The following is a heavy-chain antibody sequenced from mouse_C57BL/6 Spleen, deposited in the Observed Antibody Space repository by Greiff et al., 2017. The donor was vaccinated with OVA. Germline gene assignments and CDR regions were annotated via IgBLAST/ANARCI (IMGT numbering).Heavy chain of an antibody. CDR3: ANYYGSSYGSAMDY. CDR1: GFTFSSYA. CDR2: ISDGGSYT. V-gene: IGHV5-4*03. J-gene: IGHJ4*01. D-gene: IGHD1-1*01. Sequence: EVKLQESGGGLVKPGGSLKLSCAASGFTFSSYAMSWVRQTPEKRLEWVATISDGGSYTYYPDNVKGRFTISRDNAKNNLYLQMSHLKSEDTAMYYCANYYGSSYGSAMDYWGQGTSVTVSS.